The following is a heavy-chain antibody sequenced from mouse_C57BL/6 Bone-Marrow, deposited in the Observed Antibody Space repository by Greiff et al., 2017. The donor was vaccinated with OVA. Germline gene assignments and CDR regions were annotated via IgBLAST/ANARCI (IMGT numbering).Heavy chain of an antibody. D-gene: IGHD1-1*01. CDR1: GYSFTDYN. CDR2: INPNYGTT. Sequence: EVQLQQDGAELGKPGASVKISCKASGYSFTDYNMNWVKQRNGKSLEWIGGINPNYGTTSYNQKFKGKATLTVDKSSSTAYMQLSSLTSEDSAVYYCTRHYGSSHFDYWGQGTTLTVSS. J-gene: IGHJ2*01. V-gene: IGHV1-39*01. CDR3: TRHYGSSHFDY.